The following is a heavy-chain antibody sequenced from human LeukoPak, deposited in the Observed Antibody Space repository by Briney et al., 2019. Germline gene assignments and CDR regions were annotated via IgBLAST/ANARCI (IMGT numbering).Heavy chain of an antibody. Sequence: SETLSLTCTVSGGSISSYYWSWIRQPPGTGLEWIGYIYYSGSTNYNPSLKSRVTISVDTSKNQFSLKLSSVTAADTAVYYCAREDLGYCSGGSCYSGYFDYWGQGTLVTVSS. CDR3: AREDLGYCSGGSCYSGYFDY. V-gene: IGHV4-59*01. D-gene: IGHD2-15*01. CDR2: IYYSGST. CDR1: GGSISSYY. J-gene: IGHJ4*02.